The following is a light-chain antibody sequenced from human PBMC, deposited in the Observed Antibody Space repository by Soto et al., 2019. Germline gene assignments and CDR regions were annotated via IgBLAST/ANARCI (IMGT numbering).Light chain of an antibody. V-gene: IGKV3-11*01. Sequence: DIELTQSPATLSLSPGDRATLPCRASQSVSSYLAWYQQKPGQAPRLLIYNASNRATGIPARFSGSGSGTDFTLTISSLEPEDFAVYYCQQHNNSPLTFGQGTQLEIK. J-gene: IGKJ5*01. CDR3: QQHNNSPLT. CDR1: QSVSSY. CDR2: NAS.